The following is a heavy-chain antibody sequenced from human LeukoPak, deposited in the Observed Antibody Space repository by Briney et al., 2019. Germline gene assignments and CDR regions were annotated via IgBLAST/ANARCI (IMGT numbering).Heavy chain of an antibody. CDR1: GFTFSSYE. D-gene: IGHD5-18*01. CDR3: ARGGEDSYGSHGFDY. CDR2: ISSSGSTI. J-gene: IGHJ4*02. V-gene: IGHV3-48*03. Sequence: GGSLRLSCAASGFTFSSYEMNWVRQAPGKGLEWVSYISSSGSTIYYADSVKGRFTISRDNDKNSLYLQMNSLRAEDTAVYYCARGGEDSYGSHGFDYWGQGTLVTVSS.